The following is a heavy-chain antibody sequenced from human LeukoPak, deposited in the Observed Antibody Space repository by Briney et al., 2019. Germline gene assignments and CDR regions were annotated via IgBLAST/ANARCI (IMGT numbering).Heavy chain of an antibody. CDR2: ISGSDGST. CDR3: AKWSSGSPGDY. J-gene: IGHJ4*02. Sequence: GGSLRLSCAASGFTFSSYAMSWVRQAPGKGLEWVSGISGSDGSTYYADSVKGRFTISRDNSKNTLYLQMNSLRAEDAAVHYCAKWSSGSPGDYWGQGTLVTVSS. D-gene: IGHD1-26*01. CDR1: GFTFSSYA. V-gene: IGHV3-23*01.